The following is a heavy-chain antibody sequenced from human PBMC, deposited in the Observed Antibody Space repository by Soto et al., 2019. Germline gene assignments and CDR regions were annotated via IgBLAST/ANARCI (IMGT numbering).Heavy chain of an antibody. V-gene: IGHV3-23*01. CDR3: AKRSSSSTFDS. J-gene: IGHJ4*02. CDR1: GFTFSSYA. Sequence: EVQLLESGGGLVQPGESLRLSCAASGFTFSSYAMSCVRQAPGKGLEWVSVISGSDDSTYYADFVKGRFTISRDNSKNTLYLQMNSLKAEETAVYYCAKRSSSSTFDSWGQGTLVTVSS. D-gene: IGHD6-6*01. CDR2: ISGSDDST.